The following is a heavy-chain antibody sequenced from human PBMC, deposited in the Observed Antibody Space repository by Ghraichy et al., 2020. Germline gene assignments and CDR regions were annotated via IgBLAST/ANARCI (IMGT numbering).Heavy chain of an antibody. Sequence: GGSLRLSCAASGFTFSSYAMSWVRQALGKGLKWVSAISGSGAGTYYADSVKGRFTISRDNSKNTLYLQMNSLRAEDTAVYYCAKELWYGSYYYYYGMDVWGQGTTVTVSS. J-gene: IGHJ6*02. D-gene: IGHD1-26*01. CDR1: GFTFSSYA. CDR3: AKELWYGSYYYYYGMDV. V-gene: IGHV3-23*01. CDR2: ISGSGAGT.